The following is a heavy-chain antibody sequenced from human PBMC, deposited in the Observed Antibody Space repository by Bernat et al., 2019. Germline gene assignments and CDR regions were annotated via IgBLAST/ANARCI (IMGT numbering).Heavy chain of an antibody. D-gene: IGHD3-10*01. J-gene: IGHJ6*03. Sequence: QVQLVQSGAEVKKPGASVKVSCKASGYTFTGYYMHWVRQAPGQGLEWMGRINPNSGGTNYAQKLQGRVTMTRDTSISTAYMELSRLRSDDTAVYYCARSYYYGSGSYYYYYMDVWGKGTTVNVSS. CDR2: INPNSGGT. CDR3: ARSYYYGSGSYYYYYMDV. CDR1: GYTFTGYY. V-gene: IGHV1-2*06.